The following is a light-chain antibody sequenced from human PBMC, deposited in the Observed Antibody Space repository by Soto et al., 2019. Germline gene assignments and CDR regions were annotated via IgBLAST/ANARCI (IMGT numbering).Light chain of an antibody. V-gene: IGKV1-5*03. CDR3: QQYNSYPVT. CDR1: QSITNW. Sequence: DIQMTQSPSTLSAAVGDRVTITCRASQSITNWLAWYQQKPRKAPKFLIYKASNLESGVPSRFSGSGSGTEFTLTISSLQPDDFATYYCQQYNSYPVTFGGGTKVDIK. J-gene: IGKJ4*01. CDR2: KAS.